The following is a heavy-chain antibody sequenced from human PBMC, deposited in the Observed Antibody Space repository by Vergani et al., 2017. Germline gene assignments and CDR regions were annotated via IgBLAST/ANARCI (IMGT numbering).Heavy chain of an antibody. D-gene: IGHD6-19*01. CDR1: GFTFDDYA. J-gene: IGHJ4*02. V-gene: IGHV3-9*01. CDR3: AKDGSGWYGGGTLDY. CDR2: ISWNSGSI. Sequence: DVQLVESGGGLVQPGRSLRLSCAASGFTFDDYAMHWVRQAPGKGLEWVSGISWNSGSIGYADSVKGRFTISRDNAKNSLYLQMNMLRAGDTALYYCAKDGSGWYGGGTLDYWGQGTLVTVSS.